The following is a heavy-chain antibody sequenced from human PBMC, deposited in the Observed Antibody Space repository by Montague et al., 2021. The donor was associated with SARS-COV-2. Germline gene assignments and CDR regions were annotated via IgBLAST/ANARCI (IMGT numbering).Heavy chain of an antibody. J-gene: IGHJ4*02. D-gene: IGHD1-1*01. V-gene: IGHV4-39*01. CDR3: TRHVHMTWPEPSPGFDY. CDR1: GDSISSSSYN. Sequence: SETLSLTCSVSGDSISSSSYNWGWIRQPPGKGLEWIGSVHYSGRPYYNPSRKSRVTIYVDTSKNQLSLKLSSVTAADTAVYYCTRHVHMTWPEPSPGFDYWGQGTTVTVSS. CDR2: VHYSGRP.